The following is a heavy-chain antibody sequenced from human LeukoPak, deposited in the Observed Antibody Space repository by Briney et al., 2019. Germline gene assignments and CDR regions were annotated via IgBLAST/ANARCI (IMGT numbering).Heavy chain of an antibody. J-gene: IGHJ3*02. Sequence: GGSLRLSCAASGFTFSSYWMSWLRQAPGKGLEWVANIKHDGSEKYYVDSVKGRFTISRDNAKNSLYLQMNSLRAEDTAVYYCARMKAYYYDSSGYPSLYAEGAFDIWGQGTMVTVSS. D-gene: IGHD3-22*01. CDR3: ARMKAYYYDSSGYPSLYAEGAFDI. CDR1: GFTFSSYW. V-gene: IGHV3-7*01. CDR2: IKHDGSEK.